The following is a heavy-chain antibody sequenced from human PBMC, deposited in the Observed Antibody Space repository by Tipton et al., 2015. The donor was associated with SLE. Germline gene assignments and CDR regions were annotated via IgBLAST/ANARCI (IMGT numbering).Heavy chain of an antibody. V-gene: IGHV4-59*01. J-gene: IGHJ4*02. CDR2: IHYAGNT. CDR1: GGSISGYY. Sequence: LRLSCTVSGGSISGYYWSRIRQPPGKGLEWIGYIHYAGNTNYNPSLKSRVTMSVDPSRNQFSLKLSSVTAADTAVYYCAREPIYWSGYPTYYFDYWGQGALVTVSS. D-gene: IGHD3-3*01. CDR3: AREPIYWSGYPTYYFDY.